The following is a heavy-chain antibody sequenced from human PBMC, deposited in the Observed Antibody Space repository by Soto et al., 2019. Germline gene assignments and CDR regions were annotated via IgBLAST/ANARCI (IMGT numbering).Heavy chain of an antibody. V-gene: IGHV4-30-4*01. D-gene: IGHD3-16*01. CDR3: ARVGGGGKDDYYYGMDV. CDR2: IYYSGST. CDR1: VGSISSGDYY. J-gene: IGHJ6*02. Sequence: SETRSLTCTVSVGSISSGDYYWSWIRQPPGKGLEWIGYIYYSGSTYYNPSLKSRVTISVDTSKNQFSLKLSSVTAADTAVYYCARVGGGGKDDYYYGMDVWGQGTTVTVSS.